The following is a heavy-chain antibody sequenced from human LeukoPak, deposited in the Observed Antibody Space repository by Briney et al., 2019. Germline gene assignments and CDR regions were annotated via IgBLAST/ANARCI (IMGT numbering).Heavy chain of an antibody. CDR2: ISGISGTI. CDR3: ARGPGTGHYFDY. J-gene: IGHJ4*02. Sequence: GGSLRLSCAASGFTFSTSAMNWVRQAPGKGLEGVSYISGISGTIYYADSVKGRFTISRDNAENSLYLQMNSLRAEDTAVYYCARGPGTGHYFDYWGQGTLVTVSS. CDR1: GFTFSTSA. V-gene: IGHV3-48*04. D-gene: IGHD6-13*01.